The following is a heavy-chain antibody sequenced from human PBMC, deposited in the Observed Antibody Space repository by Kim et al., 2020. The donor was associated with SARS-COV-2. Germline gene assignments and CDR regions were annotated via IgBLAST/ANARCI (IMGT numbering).Heavy chain of an antibody. CDR3: AGDYVSVFGFFED. D-gene: IGHD3-16*01. V-gene: IGHV3-66*01. Sequence: YVESGKGRFTISRDGSKKTLYLQMKSLRVEDTAVYYCAGDYVSVFGFFEDWGQGTLVTVSS. J-gene: IGHJ4*02.